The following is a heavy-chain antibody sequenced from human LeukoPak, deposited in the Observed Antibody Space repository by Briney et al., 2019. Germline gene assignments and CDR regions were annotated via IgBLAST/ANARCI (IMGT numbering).Heavy chain of an antibody. CDR3: ARMGNYYDSSGSYDAFDI. J-gene: IGHJ3*02. Sequence: ASVKVSCKASGYTFTSYGIRWVRQAPGQGLEWMGWISAYNGNTNYAQKLQGRVTMTTDTSTSTAYMELRSLRSDDTAVYYCARMGNYYDSSGSYDAFDIWGQGTMVTVSS. D-gene: IGHD3-22*01. V-gene: IGHV1-18*01. CDR1: GYTFTSYG. CDR2: ISAYNGNT.